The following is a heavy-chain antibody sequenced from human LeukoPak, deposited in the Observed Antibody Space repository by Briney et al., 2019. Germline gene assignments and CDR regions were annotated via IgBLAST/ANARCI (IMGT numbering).Heavy chain of an antibody. J-gene: IGHJ4*02. Sequence: SETLSLTCTVSGGSISCYYWSWIRQPPGKGLEWIGYIYYTGSTNYNPSLKSRVTISVDTSKNQFSLKLSSVTAADTAVYYCARQQLSQLYYFDNWGQGTLVTVSS. CDR2: IYYTGST. V-gene: IGHV4-59*01. CDR3: ARQQLSQLYYFDN. CDR1: GGSISCYY. D-gene: IGHD6-13*01.